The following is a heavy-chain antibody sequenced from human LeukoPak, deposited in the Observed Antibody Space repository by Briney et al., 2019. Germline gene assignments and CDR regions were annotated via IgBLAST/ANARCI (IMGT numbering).Heavy chain of an antibody. D-gene: IGHD6-19*01. CDR3: AKDGLAGRFDSSVPGIYDGLDV. CDR1: GFMFSTYG. CDR2: ISYDGQNK. Sequence: GGSLRLSCAASGFMFSTYGMHWVRQAPGKGLEWVAVISYDGQNKYYGDSVRGRFTIARDNSKNTLHLQMNSLRREDTAMYYCAKDGLAGRFDSSVPGIYDGLDVWGQGTTVTVSS. V-gene: IGHV3-30*18. J-gene: IGHJ6*02.